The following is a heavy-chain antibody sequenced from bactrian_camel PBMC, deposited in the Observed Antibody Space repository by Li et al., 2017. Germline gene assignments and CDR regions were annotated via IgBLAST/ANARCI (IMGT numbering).Heavy chain of an antibody. CDR2: ISSGGGST. V-gene: IGHV3S31*01. CDR1: GVTTSPTA. J-gene: IGHJ4*01. CDR3: AGNTTVSRCRLDY. Sequence: DVQLVESGGGTVQAGGSLRLSCRVSGVTTSPTAMSWARQAPGKELEWVSGISSGGGSTYYLDSVKGRFTIPKDRATKILWLQMDSLKSEDTAMYYCAGNTTVSRCRLDYWGQGTQVTVS. D-gene: IGHD3*01.